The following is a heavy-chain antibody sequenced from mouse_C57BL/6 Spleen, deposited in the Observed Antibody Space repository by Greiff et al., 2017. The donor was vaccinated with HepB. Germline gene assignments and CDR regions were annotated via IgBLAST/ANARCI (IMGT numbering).Heavy chain of an antibody. J-gene: IGHJ4*01. Sequence: EVKLQQSGPELVKPGASVKISCKASGYTFTDYYMNWVKQSHGKSLEWIGDINPNNGGTSYNQKFKGKATLTVDKSSSTAYMERRSLTSEDSAVYYCARRGLRYYAMDYWGQGTSVTVSA. CDR3: ARRGLRYYAMDY. D-gene: IGHD2-4*01. CDR2: INPNNGGT. V-gene: IGHV1-26*01. CDR1: GYTFTDYY.